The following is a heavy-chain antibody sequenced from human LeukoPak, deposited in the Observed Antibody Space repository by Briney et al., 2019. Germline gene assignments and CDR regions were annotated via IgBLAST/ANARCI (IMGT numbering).Heavy chain of an antibody. Sequence: GSSVKVSCKASGGTFSSYAISWVRQAPGQGLEWMGRIIPILGIANYAQKFQGRVTITADKSTSTAYMELSSLRSGDTAVYYCARDSYCSSTSCPGYYFDYWGQGTLVTVSS. D-gene: IGHD2-2*01. J-gene: IGHJ4*02. CDR1: GGTFSSYA. V-gene: IGHV1-69*04. CDR2: IIPILGIA. CDR3: ARDSYCSSTSCPGYYFDY.